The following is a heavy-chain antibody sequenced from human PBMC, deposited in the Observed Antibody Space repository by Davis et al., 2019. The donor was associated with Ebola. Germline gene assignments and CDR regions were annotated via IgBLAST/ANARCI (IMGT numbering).Heavy chain of an antibody. Sequence: SETLSLTCAVYGGSFSGYYWSWIRQPPGKGLEWIGEINHSGSTNYNPSLKSRVTISVDTSKNQFSLKLSSVTAADTAVYYCAKNSDFWSGYPTDYWGQGTLVTVSS. CDR2: INHSGST. D-gene: IGHD3-3*01. CDR3: AKNSDFWSGYPTDY. J-gene: IGHJ4*02. V-gene: IGHV4-34*01. CDR1: GGSFSGYY.